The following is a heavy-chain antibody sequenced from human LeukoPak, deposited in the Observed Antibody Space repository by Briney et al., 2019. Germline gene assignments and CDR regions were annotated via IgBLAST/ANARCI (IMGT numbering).Heavy chain of an antibody. V-gene: IGHV3-7*01. D-gene: IGHD1-26*01. Sequence: GGSLRLSCAASGFTFGDYYMSWVRQAPGKGLEWVANIKQDGSEKYYVDSVKGRFTISRDNAKNSLYLQMNSLRAEDTAVYYCARDVGRARGDYWGQGTLVTVSS. J-gene: IGHJ4*02. CDR1: GFTFGDYY. CDR3: ARDVGRARGDY. CDR2: IKQDGSEK.